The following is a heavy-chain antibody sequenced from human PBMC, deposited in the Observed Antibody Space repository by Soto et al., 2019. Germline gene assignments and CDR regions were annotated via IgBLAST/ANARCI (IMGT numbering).Heavy chain of an antibody. V-gene: IGHV4-34*01. CDR3: ARGSTVRFLEWFKTYYYYYGMDV. Sequence: SETLSLTCAVYGGSFSGYYWSWIRQPPGKGLEWIGEINHSGSTDYNPSLKSRVTISVDTSKNQFSLKLSSVTAADTAVYYCARGSTVRFLEWFKTYYYYYGMDVWGQGTTVTVSS. CDR1: GGSFSGYY. CDR2: INHSGST. J-gene: IGHJ6*02. D-gene: IGHD3-3*01.